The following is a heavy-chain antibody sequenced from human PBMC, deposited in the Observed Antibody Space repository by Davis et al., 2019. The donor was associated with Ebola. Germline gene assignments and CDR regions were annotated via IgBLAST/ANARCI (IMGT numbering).Heavy chain of an antibody. CDR1: GYTFTGYY. CDR3: ARDGGGNVFGVVTPTGDYYYGMDV. J-gene: IGHJ6*02. CDR2: INPSGGST. D-gene: IGHD3-3*01. Sequence: ASVKVSCKASGYTFTGYYMHWVRQAPGQGLEWMGIINPSGGSTSYAQKFQGRVTMTRDTSTSTVYMELSSLRSEDTAVYYCARDGGGNVFGVVTPTGDYYYGMDVWGQGTTVTVSS. V-gene: IGHV1-46*01.